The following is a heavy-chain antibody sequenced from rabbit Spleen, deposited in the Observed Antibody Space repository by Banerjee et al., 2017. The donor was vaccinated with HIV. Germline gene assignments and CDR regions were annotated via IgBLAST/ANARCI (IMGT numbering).Heavy chain of an antibody. CDR3: ARDPAYASSSGYYIPYL. J-gene: IGHJ4*01. D-gene: IGHD1-1*01. Sequence: QLVESGGGLVQPGGSLKLSCKASGFDFSSYYMSWVRQAPGKGLEWIGYIDPIFGSTYYASWVNGRFTISSHNAQNTLYLQLNSLTAADTATYFCARDPAYASSSGYYIPYLWGQGTLVTVS. CDR1: GFDFSSYY. V-gene: IGHV1S7*01. CDR2: IDPIFGST.